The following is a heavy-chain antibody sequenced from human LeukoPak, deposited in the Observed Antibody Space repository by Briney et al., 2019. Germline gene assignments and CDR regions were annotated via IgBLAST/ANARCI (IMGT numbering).Heavy chain of an antibody. CDR1: GGSISSTSYF. V-gene: IGHV4-39*07. J-gene: IGHJ6*03. CDR2: IYYSGST. D-gene: IGHD3-10*01. Sequence: SETLSLTCTVSGGSISSTSYFWGWIRQPPGKGLEWIGSIYYSGSTYYNPSLKSRVTISVDTSKNQFSLKLSSVTAADTAVYYCARRAGSGSYYNARRYYYYYYYMDVWGKGTTVTISS. CDR3: ARRAGSGSYYNARRYYYYYYYMDV.